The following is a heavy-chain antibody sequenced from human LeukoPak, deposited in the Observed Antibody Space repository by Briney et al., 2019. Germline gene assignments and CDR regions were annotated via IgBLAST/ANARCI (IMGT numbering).Heavy chain of an antibody. D-gene: IGHD6-13*01. J-gene: IGHJ4*02. CDR3: AKSLMVSTKRYSSSWYSFDY. CDR1: GFTFSSYA. Sequence: GRSLRLSCAASGFTFSSYAMSWVRQAPGKGLEWVSAISGSGGSTYYADSVKGRFTISRDNSKNTLYLQMNSLRAEDTAVYYCAKSLMVSTKRYSSSWYSFDYWGQGTLVTVSS. CDR2: ISGSGGST. V-gene: IGHV3-23*01.